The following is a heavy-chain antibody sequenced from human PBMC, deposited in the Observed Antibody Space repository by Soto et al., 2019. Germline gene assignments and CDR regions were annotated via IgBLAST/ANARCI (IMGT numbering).Heavy chain of an antibody. Sequence: NPSETLSLTCAVYGGSFSGYYWSWIRQPPGKGLEWIGEINHSGSTNYNPSLKSRVTISVDTSKNQFSLKLSSVTAADTAVYYCAIRRGAIVVVPAEHHRGWFDPWGQGTLVTVSS. CDR2: INHSGST. V-gene: IGHV4-34*01. J-gene: IGHJ5*02. CDR1: GGSFSGYY. CDR3: AIRRGAIVVVPAEHHRGWFDP. D-gene: IGHD2-2*01.